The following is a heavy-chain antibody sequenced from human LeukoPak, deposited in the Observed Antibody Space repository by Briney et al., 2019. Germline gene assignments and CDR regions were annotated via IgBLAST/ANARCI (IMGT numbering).Heavy chain of an antibody. J-gene: IGHJ4*02. CDR3: ARDAPPSGY. CDR1: GFTFSCYA. V-gene: IGHV3-30-3*01. Sequence: PGGSLRLSCAASGFTFSCYAMHWVRQAPGKGLEWVAVISYDGSNRYYADSVKGRFTISRDNSKNTLYLQMNSLRAEDTAVYYCARDAPPSGYWGQGTLVTVSS. CDR2: ISYDGSNR. D-gene: IGHD3-10*01.